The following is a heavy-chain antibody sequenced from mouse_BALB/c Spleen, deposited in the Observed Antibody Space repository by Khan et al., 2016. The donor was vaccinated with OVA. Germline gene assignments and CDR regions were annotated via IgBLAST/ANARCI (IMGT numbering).Heavy chain of an antibody. CDR3: VRIPNPPYYVEQ. Sequence: QVQLKQSGAELARPGASVKMSCKASGYTFTNYTMHWVKQRPGQGLEWIGYINPSSGYTNYNQNFNDKATLTTDRSSGTAYLQLSSLTSDDSAVYYCVRIPNPPYYVEQWGQGTTLTVSS. CDR2: INPSSGYT. CDR1: GYTFTNYT. D-gene: IGHD6-1*01. V-gene: IGHV1-4*01. J-gene: IGHJ2*01.